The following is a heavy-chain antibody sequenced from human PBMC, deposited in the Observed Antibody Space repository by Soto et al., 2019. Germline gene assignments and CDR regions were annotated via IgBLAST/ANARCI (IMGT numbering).Heavy chain of an antibody. D-gene: IGHD2-2*01. CDR1: GGSISSYY. J-gene: IGHJ4*02. Sequence: SETLSVTCTVSGGSISSYYWSWIRQPPGKGLEWIGYIYYSGSTNYNPSLKSRVTISVDTSKNQFSLKLSSVTAADTAVYYCARERGYCSSTSCYYNFDYWGQGTLVTVSS. CDR2: IYYSGST. CDR3: ARERGYCSSTSCYYNFDY. V-gene: IGHV4-59*01.